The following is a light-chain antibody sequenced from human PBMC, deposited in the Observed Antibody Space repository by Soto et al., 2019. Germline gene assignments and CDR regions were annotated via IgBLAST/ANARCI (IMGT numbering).Light chain of an antibody. J-gene: IGKJ1*01. CDR3: QQYKSYWT. Sequence: IPMTQSPSTLSAYLIYRFTITVRASQSISDWLAWYKQEPGKAPKLLIYDASTLESGVPSRFSGSGSGTEFTLTISRLQPDDFATYYCQQYKSYWTFGQGTKVDNK. CDR2: DAS. V-gene: IGKV1-5*01. CDR1: QSISDW.